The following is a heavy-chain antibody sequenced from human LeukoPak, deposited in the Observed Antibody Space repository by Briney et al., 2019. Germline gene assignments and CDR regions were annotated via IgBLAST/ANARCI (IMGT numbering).Heavy chain of an antibody. CDR3: ARDQLRGDTIPYGMDV. Sequence: SVKVSCKASGGTFSSYAISWVRQAPGQGLEWMGRIIPILGIANYAQKFQGRVTFTADKSTSTAYMELSSLRSEDTAVYYCARDQLRGDTIPYGMDVWGQGTTVTVSS. V-gene: IGHV1-69*04. J-gene: IGHJ6*02. CDR1: GGTFSSYA. CDR2: IIPILGIA. D-gene: IGHD3-9*01.